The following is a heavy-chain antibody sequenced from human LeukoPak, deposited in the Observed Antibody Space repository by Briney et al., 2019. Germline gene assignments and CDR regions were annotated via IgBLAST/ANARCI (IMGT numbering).Heavy chain of an antibody. CDR3: ARDNDILTEPSGAFDI. Sequence: GGSLRLSCAASVFTFSSYGMHWVRQAPGKGLEWVAVIWYDGSNKYYADSVKGRFPLSRDNSKNTLYLKMSSVEAEDTAVYNCARDNDILTEPSGAFDIWGQGTMVTVSS. J-gene: IGHJ3*02. D-gene: IGHD3-9*01. V-gene: IGHV3-33*01. CDR2: IWYDGSNK. CDR1: VFTFSSYG.